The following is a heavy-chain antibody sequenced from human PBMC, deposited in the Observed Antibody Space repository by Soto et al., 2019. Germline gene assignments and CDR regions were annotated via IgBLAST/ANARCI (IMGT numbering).Heavy chain of an antibody. D-gene: IGHD3-9*01. V-gene: IGHV3-48*01. Sequence: GGSLRLSCAASGFTFSSYSMNWVRQAPGKGLEWVSYISSSSSSTIYYADSVKGRFTISRDNAKNSLYLQMNSLRAEDTAVYYCARGRYFDWLLPHDYWGQGTLVTVSS. CDR1: GFTFSSYS. J-gene: IGHJ4*02. CDR2: ISSSSSSTI. CDR3: ARGRYFDWLLPHDY.